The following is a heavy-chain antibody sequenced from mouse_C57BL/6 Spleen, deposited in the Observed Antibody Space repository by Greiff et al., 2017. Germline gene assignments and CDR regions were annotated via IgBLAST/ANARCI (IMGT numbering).Heavy chain of an antibody. CDR1: GFSFNTYA. Sequence: EVQGVESGGGLVQPKGSLKLSCAASGFSFNTYAMNWVRQAPGKGLEWVARIRSKSNNYATYYADSVKDRFTISRDDSESMLYLQMNNLKAEDTAMYYCVRNVDYAMDYWGQGTSVTVSS. J-gene: IGHJ4*01. V-gene: IGHV10-1*01. CDR2: IRSKSNNYAT. CDR3: VRNVDYAMDY.